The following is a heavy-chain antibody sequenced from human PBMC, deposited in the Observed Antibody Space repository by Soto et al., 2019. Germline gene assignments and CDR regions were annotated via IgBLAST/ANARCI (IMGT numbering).Heavy chain of an antibody. V-gene: IGHV4-39*01. CDR3: AKHLTISGYANYFDY. D-gene: IGHD5-12*01. J-gene: IGHJ4*02. Sequence: TVSGGSISSSSYYWGWIRQPPGKGLEWIGSIYYSGSTYYNPSLKSRVTISVDTSKNQFSLKLSSVTAADTAVYYCAKHLTISGYANYFDYWGQGTLVTVSS. CDR1: GGSISSSSYY. CDR2: IYYSGST.